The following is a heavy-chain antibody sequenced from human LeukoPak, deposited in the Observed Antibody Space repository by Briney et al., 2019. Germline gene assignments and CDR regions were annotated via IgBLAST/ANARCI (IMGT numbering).Heavy chain of an antibody. D-gene: IGHD6-6*01. CDR2: FNPNSGGT. CDR1: GYTFTGYY. V-gene: IGHV1-2*02. CDR3: ARAKRSIRPYYFDY. J-gene: IGHJ4*02. Sequence: ASVKVSCKASGYTFTGYYMHWVRQAPGQGLEWMGWFNPNSGGTNYAQKFQGRVTMTRDTSISTAYMELSRLRSDDTAVYYCARAKRSIRPYYFDYWGQGTLVTVSS.